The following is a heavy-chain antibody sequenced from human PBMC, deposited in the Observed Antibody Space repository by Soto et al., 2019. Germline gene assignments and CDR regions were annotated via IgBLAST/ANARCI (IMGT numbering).Heavy chain of an antibody. CDR2: TYHSGNT. J-gene: IGHJ4*02. CDR3: ARVKLAGRGGFDC. D-gene: IGHD2-15*01. CDR1: GSSISLGYY. Sequence: PSETLSLTSAVPGSSISLGYYWGWIRQPPGKGLEWIGSTYHSGNTYYNPSLKSRVSIPLDTSKNHFSLELTSVTAAETAVYYYARVKLAGRGGFDCWGLGTLVTVSS. V-gene: IGHV4-38-2*01.